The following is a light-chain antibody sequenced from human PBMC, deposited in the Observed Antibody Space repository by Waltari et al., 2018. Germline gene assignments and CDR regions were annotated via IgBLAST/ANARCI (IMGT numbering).Light chain of an antibody. CDR1: QSVRSSY. J-gene: IGKJ1*01. CDR2: DAS. CDR3: QQHDNSLWT. V-gene: IGKV3-20*01. Sequence: EIVLTQSPGTLSLSPGESATLSCRASQSVRSSYLAWYQQKPGQAPRLLILDASHRASGIPDRFSGSGSGTDFTLTITRLEPEDFAVYFCQQHDNSLWTFGQGTKVEVK.